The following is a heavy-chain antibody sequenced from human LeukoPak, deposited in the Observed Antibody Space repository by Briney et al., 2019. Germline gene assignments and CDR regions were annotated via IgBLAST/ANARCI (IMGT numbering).Heavy chain of an antibody. CDR3: ARETYYSSGNVYNRIDY. D-gene: IGHD3-10*01. CDR1: GASISSGFYY. V-gene: IGHV4-61*02. J-gene: IGHJ4*02. Sequence: SETLSLTCTVSGASISSGFYYWSWIRQPAGKGLEWIGRMYTSGRTNYSPSLKSRVTISVGTSKNQFSLKLSSVTAADTAVYFCARETYYSSGNVYNRIDYWGQGTLVTVSS. CDR2: MYTSGRT.